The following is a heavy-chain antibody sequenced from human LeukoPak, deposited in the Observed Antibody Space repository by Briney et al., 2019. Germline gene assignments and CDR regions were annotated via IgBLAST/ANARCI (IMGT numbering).Heavy chain of an antibody. CDR1: GFTFDDYG. D-gene: IGHD1-26*01. CDR2: INWNGGST. CDR3: TRDEEGASREFDY. Sequence: GGSLRLSCAASGFTFDDYGMSWVRQAPGKGLEWVSGINWNGGSTGYADSVKGRFTISRDNAKNSLYLQMNSLRAEDTAVYYCTRDEEGASREFDYWGQGAQVTVSS. V-gene: IGHV3-20*04. J-gene: IGHJ4*02.